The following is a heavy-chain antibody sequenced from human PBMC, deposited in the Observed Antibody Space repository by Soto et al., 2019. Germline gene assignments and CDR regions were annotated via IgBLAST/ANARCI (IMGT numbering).Heavy chain of an antibody. D-gene: IGHD3-22*01. CDR1: GYTFTSYD. J-gene: IGHJ3*02. CDR3: ARDQGHYYDSSGYYRYDAFDI. V-gene: IGHV1-8*01. Sequence: ASVKVSCKASGYTFTSYDINWVRQATGQGLEWMGWMNPNSGNTGYAQKFQGRVTMTRNTSISTAYMELSSLRSEDTAVYYCARDQGHYYDSSGYYRYDAFDIWGHGTMVTVSS. CDR2: MNPNSGNT.